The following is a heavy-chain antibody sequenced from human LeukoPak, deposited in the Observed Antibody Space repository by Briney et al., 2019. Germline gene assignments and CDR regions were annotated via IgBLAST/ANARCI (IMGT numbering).Heavy chain of an antibody. D-gene: IGHD1-26*01. CDR1: GFTVSSNY. V-gene: IGHV3-66*01. J-gene: IGHJ4*02. CDR2: IYSSGST. CDR3: AKLPESGSYFRFDY. Sequence: GGSLRLSCAASGFTVSSNYMSWVRQAPGKGLEWVSLIYSSGSTYYADSVKGRFTISRDNSKNTLYLQMNSLRAEDTAVYYCAKLPESGSYFRFDYWGQGTLVTASS.